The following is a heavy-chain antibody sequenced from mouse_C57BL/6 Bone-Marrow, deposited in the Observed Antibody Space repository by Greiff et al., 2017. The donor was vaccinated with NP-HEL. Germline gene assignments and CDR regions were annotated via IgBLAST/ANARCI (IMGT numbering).Heavy chain of an antibody. CDR1: GYTFTSYG. D-gene: IGHD2-5*01. J-gene: IGHJ4*01. Sequence: QVQLQQSGAELARPGASVKLSCKASGYTFTSYGISWVKQRTGQGLEWIGEIYPRSGNTYYNEKFKGKATLTADKSSSTAYMELRSLTSDDSAVYFCARSCYYSNYVDAMDYWGQGTSVTVSS. V-gene: IGHV1-81*01. CDR2: IYPRSGNT. CDR3: ARSCYYSNYVDAMDY.